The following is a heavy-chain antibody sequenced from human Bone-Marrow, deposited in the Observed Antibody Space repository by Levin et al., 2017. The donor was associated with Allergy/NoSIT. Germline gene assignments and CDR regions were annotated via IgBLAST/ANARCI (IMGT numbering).Heavy chain of an antibody. CDR2: IYDSGST. CDR3: ARHRRYSNGILSFEH. CDR1: GASVSRDY. D-gene: IGHD5-18*01. V-gene: IGHV4-59*08. J-gene: IGHJ4*02. Sequence: SETLSLTCTVSGASVSRDYWSWIRQPPGKGLEWIGYIYDSGSTNYNASLKSRVTISVDTSKNQFSLPLTSVTSADTAVYYCARHRRYSNGILSFEHWGQGTLVSVSS.